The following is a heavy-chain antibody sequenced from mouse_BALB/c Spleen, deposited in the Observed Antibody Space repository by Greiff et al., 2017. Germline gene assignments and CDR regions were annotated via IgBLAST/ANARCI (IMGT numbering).Heavy chain of an antibody. V-gene: IGHV2-9*02. CDR2: IWAGGST. CDR1: GFSLTSYG. Sequence: QVQLKESGPGLVAPSQSLSITCTVSGFSLTSYGVHWVRQPPGKGLEWLGVIWAGGSTNYNSALMSRLSISKDNSKSQVFLKMNSLQTDDTAMYYCAREELTGTGGFAYWGQGTLVTVSA. D-gene: IGHD4-1*01. CDR3: AREELTGTGGFAY. J-gene: IGHJ3*01.